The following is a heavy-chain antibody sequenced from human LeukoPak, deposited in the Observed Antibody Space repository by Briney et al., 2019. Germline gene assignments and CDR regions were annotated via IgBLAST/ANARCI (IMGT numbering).Heavy chain of an antibody. Sequence: PGGSLRLSCAASGFTFDDYAMHWVRQAPGKGLEWVSGISRNSGSIGYADSVKGRFTISRDNAKNSLYLQMNSLRAEDTALYYCAKDRGSAAGTVDYWGQGTLVTVSS. CDR3: AKDRGSAAGTVDY. V-gene: IGHV3-9*01. CDR2: ISRNSGSI. D-gene: IGHD6-13*01. CDR1: GFTFDDYA. J-gene: IGHJ4*02.